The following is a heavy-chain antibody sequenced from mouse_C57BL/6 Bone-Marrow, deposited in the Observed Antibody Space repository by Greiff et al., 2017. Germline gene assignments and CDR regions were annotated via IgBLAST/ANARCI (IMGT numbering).Heavy chain of an antibody. CDR3: TREGGSPFDY. CDR1: GYTFTDYE. V-gene: IGHV1-15*01. J-gene: IGHJ2*01. Sequence: QVQLQQSGAELVRPGASVTLSCKASGYTFTDYEMHWVKQTPVHGLEWIGAIDPETGGTAYTQKFKGKSILTADKSSSTAYMELRSLTSEDSAVYYCTREGGSPFDYWGQGTTLTVSS. CDR2: IDPETGGT.